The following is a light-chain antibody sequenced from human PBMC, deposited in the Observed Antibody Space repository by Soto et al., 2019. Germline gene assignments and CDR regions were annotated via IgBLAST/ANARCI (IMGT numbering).Light chain of an antibody. CDR2: GAS. CDR3: QQYGSSGT. V-gene: IGKV3-20*01. CDR1: QSVSNNY. Sequence: EVLITQSPATLSVSPGEGATLSCRASQSVSNNYLAWYQQKPGQAPRLLIYGASNRATGIPDRLSGSGSGTDFTLTIRRLEPEDFAVYYCQQYGSSGTFGQGTKVDIK. J-gene: IGKJ1*01.